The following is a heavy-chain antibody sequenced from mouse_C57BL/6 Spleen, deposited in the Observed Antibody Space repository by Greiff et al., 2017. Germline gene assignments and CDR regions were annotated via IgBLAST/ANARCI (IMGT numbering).Heavy chain of an antibody. D-gene: IGHD3-2*02. Sequence: EVKLVESGGGLVKPGGSLKLSCAASGFTFSSYAMSWVRQTPEKRLEWVATISDVGSYTYYPDNVKGRFTISRDNAKNTLYLQMSHLKSEDTAMYYCAREGDSSGYFDYWGQGTTLTVSS. J-gene: IGHJ2*01. V-gene: IGHV5-4*01. CDR2: ISDVGSYT. CDR1: GFTFSSYA. CDR3: AREGDSSGYFDY.